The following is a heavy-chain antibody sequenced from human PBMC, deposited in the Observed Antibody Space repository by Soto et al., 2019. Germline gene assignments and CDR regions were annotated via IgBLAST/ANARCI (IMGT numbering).Heavy chain of an antibody. CDR2: ISYDGSNK. Sequence: GGSLRLSCAASGFTFSSYGMHWVRQAPGKGLEWVAVISYDGSNKYYADSVKGRFTISRDNSKNTLYLQMNSLRAEDTAVYYCARERSSSIAARRSIFDYWGQGTLVTVSS. CDR1: GFTFSSYG. J-gene: IGHJ4*02. V-gene: IGHV3-30*03. D-gene: IGHD6-6*01. CDR3: ARERSSSIAARRSIFDY.